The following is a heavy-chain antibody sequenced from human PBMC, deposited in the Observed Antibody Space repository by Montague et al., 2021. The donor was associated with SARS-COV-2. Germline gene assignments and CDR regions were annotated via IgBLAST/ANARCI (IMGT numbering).Heavy chain of an antibody. CDR1: GTSFSVYY. V-gene: IGHV4-34*01. D-gene: IGHD3-10*01. J-gene: IGHJ6*03. CDR3: ARLRDGVVPSPILGVGPYYSLYDIDV. Sequence: SETLSLTCAVHGTSFSVYYWNWIRQPPGKGLEWIGEINHGGSTKYSPSLKSRLTISADTSKNQFSLKLTSVAAADTAVYYCARLRDGVVPSPILGVGPYYSLYDIDVWGRGTTVTVSS. CDR2: INHGGST.